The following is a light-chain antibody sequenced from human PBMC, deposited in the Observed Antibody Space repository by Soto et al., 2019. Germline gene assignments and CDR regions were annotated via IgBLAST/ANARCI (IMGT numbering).Light chain of an antibody. CDR2: DVS. CDR1: SSDVGGYNF. Sequence: QSALTQPRSVSGSPGQSVTISCTGASSDVGGYNFVSWYQQQPGKAPKLLIYDVSKRPSGVPDRFSGSKSGNTASLTISGLQAEDEADYCCCSYAGICTGVFGAGTKVTVL. CDR3: CSYAGICTGV. V-gene: IGLV2-11*01. J-gene: IGLJ1*01.